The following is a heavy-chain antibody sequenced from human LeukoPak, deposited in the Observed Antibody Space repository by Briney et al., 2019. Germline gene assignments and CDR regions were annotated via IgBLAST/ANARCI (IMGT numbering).Heavy chain of an antibody. CDR2: ISGDAELT. Sequence: GGALRVSCAASVVTFSADAMSCGRQAPGRGREWVSHISGDAELTYYTDSVKCRVTISRDNSKNTLYLQMNSLRADDTALYYCAKATNRGAASTYYYYGMDVWGHGTTVTVSS. D-gene: IGHD1-26*01. CDR1: VVTFSADA. J-gene: IGHJ6*02. CDR3: AKATNRGAASTYYYYGMDV. V-gene: IGHV3-23*01.